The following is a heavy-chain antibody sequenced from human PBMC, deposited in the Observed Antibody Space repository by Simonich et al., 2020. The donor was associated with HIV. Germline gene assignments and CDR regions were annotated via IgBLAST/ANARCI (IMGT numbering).Heavy chain of an antibody. V-gene: IGHV1-46*01. CDR1: GYTFTNYY. J-gene: IGHJ4*02. CDR3: ARGYSSSSYYLDF. D-gene: IGHD6-13*01. CDR2: IKPSGEIK. Sequence: QVQLEQSGAAVKKPGASVKVSCKTSGYTFTNYYMHWVRQAPGQGLEWMGIIKPSGEIKTYEQNFKGRVTMTRDTSTSTVYMELSSLRSEDTAVYYCARGYSSSSYYLDFWGQGTLVTVSS.